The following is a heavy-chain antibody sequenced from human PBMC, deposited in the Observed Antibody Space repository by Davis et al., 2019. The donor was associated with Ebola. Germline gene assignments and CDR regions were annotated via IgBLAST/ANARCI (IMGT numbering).Heavy chain of an antibody. CDR1: GGSFSGYY. Sequence: MPSETLSLTCAVYGGSFSGYYWSWIRQPPGKGLEWIGEINHSGSTNYNPSLKSRVTISVDTSKNQFSLKLTSVTAADTAVYYCARGRGIVGARFDYWGQGTLVTVSS. CDR3: ARGRGIVGARFDY. D-gene: IGHD1-26*01. V-gene: IGHV4-34*01. J-gene: IGHJ4*02. CDR2: INHSGST.